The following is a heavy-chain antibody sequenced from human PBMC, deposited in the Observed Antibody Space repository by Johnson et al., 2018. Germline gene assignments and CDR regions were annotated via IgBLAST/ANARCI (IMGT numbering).Heavy chain of an antibody. D-gene: IGHD3-16*01. CDR2: IWYDGSKK. CDR1: GFTFSTYG. Sequence: VQLLETGGGVVQPGRSLRLSCAASGFTFSTYGMHWVRQAPGKGLEWVAVIWYDGSKKYYADSVKGRFTISRDNSRNTLYLQMNRLRAEDTAVYYCARIVGDLLYHYYVGMDGWGQGTAVTVSS. J-gene: IGHJ6*02. CDR3: ARIVGDLLYHYYVGMDG. V-gene: IGHV3-33*01.